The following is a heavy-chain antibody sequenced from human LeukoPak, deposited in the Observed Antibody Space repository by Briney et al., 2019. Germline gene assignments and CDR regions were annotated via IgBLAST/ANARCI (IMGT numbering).Heavy chain of an antibody. J-gene: IGHJ3*01. D-gene: IGHD4-23*01. CDR2: INPNTGDT. V-gene: IGHV1-2*06. Sequence: ASVKVSCKASGYTFTYYYIHWLRQAPGQGLEWMGRINPNTGDTNYAQKFQGRVTMTRETFITTAYMDLSGLRSDDTALYYCAITVVANAFDDWGQGTTITVSS. CDR1: GYTFTYYY. CDR3: AITVVANAFDD.